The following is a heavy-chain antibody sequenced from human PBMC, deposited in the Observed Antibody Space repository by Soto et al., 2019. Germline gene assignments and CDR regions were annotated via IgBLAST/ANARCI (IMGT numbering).Heavy chain of an antibody. Sequence: EVQLVESGGGLVKPGGSLRLSCAASGFTFSSYSMNWVRQAPGKGPEWVSSISSSSSYIYYADSVKGRFTISRDNAKNSLYLQMNSLRAEDTAVYYCARGNKPTGSDYWGQGTLVTVSS. CDR1: GFTFSSYS. J-gene: IGHJ4*02. CDR3: ARGNKPTGSDY. V-gene: IGHV3-21*01. CDR2: ISSSSSYI. D-gene: IGHD3-10*01.